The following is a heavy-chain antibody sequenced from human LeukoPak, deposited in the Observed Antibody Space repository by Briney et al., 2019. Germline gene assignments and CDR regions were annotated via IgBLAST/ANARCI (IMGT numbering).Heavy chain of an antibody. V-gene: IGHV4-59*01. CDR3: AREDSGFQI. CDR2: IYHTGGT. CDR1: GGSFNDYF. J-gene: IGHJ3*02. Sequence: PETLSLTCTVSGGSFNDYFWSWIRQPPGKGLEWIGYIYHTGGTHYNPSLKSRVTMSLDTSKNQFSLKLSSVTALDTAVYFCAREDSGFQIWGQGTMVTVSS.